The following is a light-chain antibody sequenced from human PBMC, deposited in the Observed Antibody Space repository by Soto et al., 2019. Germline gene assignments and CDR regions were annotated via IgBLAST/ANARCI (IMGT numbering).Light chain of an antibody. Sequence: EIVLTQSPGTLSLSPGERATLSCRASQSISSSFLAWYQQNVGQAPRLLIYDASTSATGIPDRFSGSGSGTYFTLTVSSLEPEDFAVYYCQQYDTSPTFGQGTKMEIK. J-gene: IGKJ2*01. V-gene: IGKV3-20*01. CDR2: DAS. CDR3: QQYDTSPT. CDR1: QSISSSF.